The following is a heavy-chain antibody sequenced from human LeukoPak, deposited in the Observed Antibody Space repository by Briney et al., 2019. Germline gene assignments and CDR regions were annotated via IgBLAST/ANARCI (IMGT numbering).Heavy chain of an antibody. D-gene: IGHD2-2*02. CDR3: AKGDCSSTSCYKPPED. V-gene: IGHV3-23*01. CDR1: GFTFSSYA. Sequence: GGSLRLSCAASGFTFSSYAMSWVRQAPGKGLEWVSAISGSGGSTYYADSVKGRFPISRDNSKSTLYLQMNSLRAEDTAVYYCAKGDCSSTSCYKPPEDWGQGTLVTVSS. CDR2: ISGSGGST. J-gene: IGHJ4*02.